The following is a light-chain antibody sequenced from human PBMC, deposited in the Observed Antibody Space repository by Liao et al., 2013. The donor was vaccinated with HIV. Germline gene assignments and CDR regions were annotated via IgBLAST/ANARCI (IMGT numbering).Light chain of an antibody. J-gene: IGLJ1*01. CDR1: NIGGKS. CDR3: QVWDSRGDHRYV. CDR2: YDS. Sequence: SYALTQPPSVSVAPGKTARMTCGGDNIGGKSVHWYQQQPGQAPVLVISYDSERPSGIPERFSGSNSGNTATLTISRAEAGDEADYYCQVWDSRGDHRYVLGAGTKVTVL. V-gene: IGLV3-21*01.